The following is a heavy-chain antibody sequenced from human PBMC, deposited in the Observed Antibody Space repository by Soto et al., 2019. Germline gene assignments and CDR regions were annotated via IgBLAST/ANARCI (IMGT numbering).Heavy chain of an antibody. Sequence: QVQVVQSGAEVKKPGASVKVSCKASGYTFTSYGIXXGRQAPGQGLEWMGWINAYXGNXKYAQKLQGRVTMTTDTXXXXXXXXXXXXXXXXXXXXXXXXXXGGGISAPWGQGTLVTVSS. D-gene: IGHD6-13*01. CDR3: XXXXGGGISAP. V-gene: IGHV1-18*01. CDR1: GYTFTSYG. CDR2: INAYXGNX. J-gene: IGHJ5*02.